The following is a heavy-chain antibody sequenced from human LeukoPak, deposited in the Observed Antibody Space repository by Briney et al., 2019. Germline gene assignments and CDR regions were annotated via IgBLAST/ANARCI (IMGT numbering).Heavy chain of an antibody. J-gene: IGHJ4*02. Sequence: ASVKVSCKASGYTFTGYYMHWVRQAPGQGLEWMGWINPNSGGTNYAQKFQGRVTMTRDTSISTAYMELSRLRSDDTAVYYCARGRAGYCSGGSCPYYFDYWGQGTLVTVYS. CDR2: INPNSGGT. D-gene: IGHD2-15*01. CDR3: ARGRAGYCSGGSCPYYFDY. CDR1: GYTFTGYY. V-gene: IGHV1-2*02.